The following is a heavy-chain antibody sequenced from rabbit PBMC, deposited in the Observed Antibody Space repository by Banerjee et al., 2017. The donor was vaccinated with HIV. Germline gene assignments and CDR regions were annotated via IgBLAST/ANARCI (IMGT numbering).Heavy chain of an antibody. V-gene: IGHV1S45*01. CDR3: ARHNIGWGGDL. CDR1: GFDISNYH. CDR2: INCVVHTT. D-gene: IGHD4-1*01. Sequence: QEPLKESGGGLVTPGGNLTLTCTASGFDISNYHMCWVRQAPGKGLEWIGCINCVVHTTHYANWAKGRFTVSKTSSTTVTLQMTGLTAADTATYFCARHNIGWGGDLWGQGTLVT. J-gene: IGHJ3*01.